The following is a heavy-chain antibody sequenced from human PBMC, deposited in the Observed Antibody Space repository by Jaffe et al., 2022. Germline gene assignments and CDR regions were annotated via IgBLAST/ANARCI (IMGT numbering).Heavy chain of an antibody. Sequence: QVQLVESGGGVVQPGGSLRLSCAASGFTFSSYGMHWVRQAPGKGLEWVAFIRYDGSNKYYADSVKGRFTISRDNSKNTLYLQMNSLRAEDTAVYYCAKKTSSGWYYNLVPEDAFDIWGQGTMVTVSS. J-gene: IGHJ3*02. CDR3: AKKTSSGWYYNLVPEDAFDI. V-gene: IGHV3-30*02. CDR2: IRYDGSNK. CDR1: GFTFSSYG. D-gene: IGHD6-19*01.